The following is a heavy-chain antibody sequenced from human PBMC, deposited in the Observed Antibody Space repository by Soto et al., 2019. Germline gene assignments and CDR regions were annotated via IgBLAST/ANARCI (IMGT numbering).Heavy chain of an antibody. J-gene: IGHJ4*02. CDR3: ARDPGYSYGYN. CDR1: GYTFTSYA. V-gene: IGHV1-3*01. CDR2: INAGNGNT. D-gene: IGHD5-18*01. Sequence: QVQLVQSGAEVKKPGASVKVSCKASGYTFTSYAMHWVRQAPGQRLEWMGWINAGNGNTKYSQKFQGRVTITGDTSARTAYMELSSLRSEATAVYYCARDPGYSYGYNWGQGTLVTVS.